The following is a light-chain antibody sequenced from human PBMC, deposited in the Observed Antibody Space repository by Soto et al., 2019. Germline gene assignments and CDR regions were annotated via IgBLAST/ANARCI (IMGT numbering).Light chain of an antibody. CDR3: QQRTNWPPLT. V-gene: IGKV3-11*01. J-gene: IGKJ4*01. CDR1: QSVSNN. CDR2: DAS. Sequence: EIVMTQSPATLSVSPGERATLSCRASQSVSNNLAWYQQKPGQAPRLLIYDASNRATGVPARFSGSGSGTDFTLTISSLEPEDFAVYYCQQRTNWPPLTFGGGTKVDNK.